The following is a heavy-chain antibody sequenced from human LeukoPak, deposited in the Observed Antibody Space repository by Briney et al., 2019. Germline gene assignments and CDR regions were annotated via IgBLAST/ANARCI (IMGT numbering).Heavy chain of an antibody. CDR1: GFTFSSYW. CDR3: RARVAEARGAFDI. J-gene: IGHJ3*02. CDR2: IKQDGSEK. D-gene: IGHD2-15*01. V-gene: IGHV3-7*03. Sequence: PGGSLRLSCAASGFTFSSYWMSWVRQAPGKGLEWVANIKQDGSEKYYVDSVKGRFTISRDNAKNSLYLQMNSLRAEDTALYYCRARVAEARGAFDIWGQGTMVTVSS.